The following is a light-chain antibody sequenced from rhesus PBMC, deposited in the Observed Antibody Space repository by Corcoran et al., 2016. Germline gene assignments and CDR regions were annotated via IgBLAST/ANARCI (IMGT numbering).Light chain of an antibody. J-gene: IGKJ4*01. CDR1: QGCSSW. V-gene: IGKV1-18*01. CDR3: QQGYNTPPP. Sequence: DIQMTQSPSSLSASVGDKVTITCRASQGCSSWLAWDQQEPGKALKLLFYAASSLQSGVPSRFSGSGSGTDYTLPISSLQPEDFATYYCQQGYNTPPPFGGGTKVEIK. CDR2: AAS.